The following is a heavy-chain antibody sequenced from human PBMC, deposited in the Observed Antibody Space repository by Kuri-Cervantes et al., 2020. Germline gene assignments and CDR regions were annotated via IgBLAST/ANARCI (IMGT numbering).Heavy chain of an antibody. V-gene: IGHV3-48*04. D-gene: IGHD3-22*01. CDR3: ARSPRYDSSGYRDYFDY. Sequence: GGSLRLSCAASGFTFSSYSMNWVRQAPGKGLEWVSYISSSGSTIYYADSVKGRFTISRDNAKNSLYLQMNSLRAEDTAVYYCARSPRYDSSGYRDYFDYWGQGTLVTVSS. CDR2: ISSSGSTI. J-gene: IGHJ4*02. CDR1: GFTFSSYS.